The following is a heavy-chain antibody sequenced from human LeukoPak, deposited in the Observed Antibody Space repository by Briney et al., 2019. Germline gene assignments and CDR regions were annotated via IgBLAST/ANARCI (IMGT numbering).Heavy chain of an antibody. V-gene: IGHV3-48*03. J-gene: IGHJ4*02. CDR3: ARDNSLLYCSGGSCFYGDYAYFDY. CDR1: GFTFSSYE. D-gene: IGHD2-15*01. Sequence: GGSLRLSCAASGFTFSSYEMNWVRQAPGKGLEWVSYISSSGSIIYYADSVKGRFTISRDNAKNSLYLQMNSLRAEDTAVYYCARDNSLLYCSGGSCFYGDYAYFDYWGQGTLVTVSS. CDR2: ISSSGSII.